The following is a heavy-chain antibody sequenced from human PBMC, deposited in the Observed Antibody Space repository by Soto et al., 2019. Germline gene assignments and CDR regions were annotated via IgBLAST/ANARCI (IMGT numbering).Heavy chain of an antibody. Sequence: QVQLVESGGGVVQPGRSLRLSCAASGFTFSSYAMHWVRQAPGKGLEWVAVISYDGSNKYYADSVKGRFTISRDNSKNPLYLQMNSLRAEDTAVYYCARDGPIPTREQLVRWFDPWGQGTLVTVSS. D-gene: IGHD6-6*01. CDR3: ARDGPIPTREQLVRWFDP. V-gene: IGHV3-30-3*01. J-gene: IGHJ5*02. CDR2: ISYDGSNK. CDR1: GFTFSSYA.